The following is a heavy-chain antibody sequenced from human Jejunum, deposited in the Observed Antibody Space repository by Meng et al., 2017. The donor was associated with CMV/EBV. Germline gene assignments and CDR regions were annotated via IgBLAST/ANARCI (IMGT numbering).Heavy chain of an antibody. CDR2: SRSKVYSGKT. Sequence: EYAMSWVRQDPGKGLEWVGFSRSKVYSGKTAYSASVKGRFTISRDDSKSIAYLQMNSLKIEDTAVYYCTRDSLERTTSKDYHGMDLWGQGTTVTVSS. D-gene: IGHD5-24*01. V-gene: IGHV3-49*04. CDR1: EYA. CDR3: TRDSLERTTSKDYHGMDL. J-gene: IGHJ6*02.